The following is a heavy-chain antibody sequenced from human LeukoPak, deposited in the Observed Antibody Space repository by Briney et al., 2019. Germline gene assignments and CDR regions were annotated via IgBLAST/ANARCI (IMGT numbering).Heavy chain of an antibody. CDR1: GGTFSSYA. D-gene: IGHD2-21*02. Sequence: SVKVSCKASGGTFSSYAISWARQAPGQGLEWMGGIIPIFGTANYAQKFQGRVTITTDESTSTAYMELSSLRSEDTAVYYCAMGVVTPPPSMDVWGKGTTVTVSS. CDR2: IIPIFGTA. J-gene: IGHJ6*04. V-gene: IGHV1-69*05. CDR3: AMGVVTPPPSMDV.